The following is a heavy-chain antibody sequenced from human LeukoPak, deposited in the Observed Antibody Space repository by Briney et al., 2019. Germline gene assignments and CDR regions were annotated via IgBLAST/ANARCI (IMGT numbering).Heavy chain of an antibody. CDR3: ARDTDFDY. CDR2: VWSGGSNK. Sequence: GGSLRLSCAASGFTFSYYGMRWVRQAPGKGLEWVTFVWSGGSNKYYADSVKGRFTISRDNSKNTLYLQMNSLRAEDTAVYYCARDTDFDYWGQGTLVTVSS. CDR1: GFTFSYYG. D-gene: IGHD2-8*02. V-gene: IGHV3-33*01. J-gene: IGHJ4*02.